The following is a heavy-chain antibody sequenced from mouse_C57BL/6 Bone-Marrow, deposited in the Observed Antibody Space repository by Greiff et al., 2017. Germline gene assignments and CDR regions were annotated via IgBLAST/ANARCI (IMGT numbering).Heavy chain of an antibody. V-gene: IGHV1-78*01. CDR2: IYPRDGST. Sequence: QVQLQQSDAELVKPGASVKISCKVSGYTFTDHTIHWMKQRPEQGLEWIGYIYPRDGSTKYNEKLKGKATLTADKSSSTAYMQLNSLTSEDSAVYVCARYGTNWEYYFDYWGQGTTLTVSS. D-gene: IGHD4-1*01. CDR3: ARYGTNWEYYFDY. CDR1: GYTFTDHT. J-gene: IGHJ2*01.